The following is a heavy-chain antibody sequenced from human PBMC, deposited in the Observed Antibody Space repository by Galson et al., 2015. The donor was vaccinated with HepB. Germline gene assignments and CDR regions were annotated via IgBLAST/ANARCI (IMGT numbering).Heavy chain of an antibody. CDR3: AKKEAIPAAVGNWFDS. CDR1: GFTLGNYS. CDR2: ISARSGAT. D-gene: IGHD6-13*01. Sequence: SLRLSCAASGFTLGNYSMSWFRQAPGKGLDWVSIISARSGATYFADSVKGRFTISRDNSRNTLYLQMNSLRPEDTAVYYCAKKEAIPAAVGNWFDSWGQGTLVTVSS. V-gene: IGHV3-23*01. J-gene: IGHJ5*01.